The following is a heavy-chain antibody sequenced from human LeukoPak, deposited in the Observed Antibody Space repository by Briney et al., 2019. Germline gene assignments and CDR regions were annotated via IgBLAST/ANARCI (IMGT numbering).Heavy chain of an antibody. CDR2: IIPIFGTA. D-gene: IGHD1-26*01. Sequence: SVKVSCKASGGTFSSYAISWVRQAPGQGLEWMGGIIPIFGTANYAQKFQGRVTITTDESMSTAYMELSSLRSEDTAVYYCARSKGIVGAIRRWYYFDYWGQGTLVTVSS. V-gene: IGHV1-69*05. CDR1: GGTFSSYA. CDR3: ARSKGIVGAIRRWYYFDY. J-gene: IGHJ4*02.